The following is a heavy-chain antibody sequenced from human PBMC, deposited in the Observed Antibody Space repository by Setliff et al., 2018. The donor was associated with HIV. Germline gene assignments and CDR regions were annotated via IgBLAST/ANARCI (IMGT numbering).Heavy chain of an antibody. CDR1: GYALTSYS. CDR3: ARRADGFDL. V-gene: IGHV1-18*01. J-gene: IGHJ5*02. CDR2: ISDYNSNT. Sequence: ASVKVSCKASGYALTSYSLTWVRQAPGQGLEWMGWISDYNSNTEYAQKFQGRVTMTKDTSTSTAYMELRSLRPDDTAVYFCARRADGFDLWGQGTLVTVSS.